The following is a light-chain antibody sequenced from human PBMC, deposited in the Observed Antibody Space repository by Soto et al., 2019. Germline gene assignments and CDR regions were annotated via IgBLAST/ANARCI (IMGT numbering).Light chain of an antibody. CDR1: QGIGNY. Sequence: NKLKQSPASLSANIRDRVTFTCRASQGIGNYLAWYQQKPGKAPKLLIYAASTLQSGVPSRFSGSGSGTDFTLTISSLQPEDFATYYCQQLNRYPTFGGRTKV. CDR3: QQLNRYPT. CDR2: AAS. V-gene: IGKV1-9*01. J-gene: IGKJ4*01.